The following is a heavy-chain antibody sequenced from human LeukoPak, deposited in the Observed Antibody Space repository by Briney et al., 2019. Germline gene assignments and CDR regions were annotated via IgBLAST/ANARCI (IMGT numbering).Heavy chain of an antibody. Sequence: GGSLRLSCAASGFTFSGYWMHWVRQGPGEGLMWVSCIKSDGSATYYADSVKGRFTISRDNAKNTLYLQINSLRAEDTAVYYCARDDNYGIQKWGQGTLVTVSS. CDR2: IKSDGSAT. CDR1: GFTFSGYW. D-gene: IGHD5-24*01. CDR3: ARDDNYGIQK. J-gene: IGHJ4*02. V-gene: IGHV3-74*01.